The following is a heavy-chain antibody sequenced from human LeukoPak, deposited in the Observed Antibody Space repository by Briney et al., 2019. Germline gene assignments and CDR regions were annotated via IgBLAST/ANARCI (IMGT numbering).Heavy chain of an antibody. CDR3: ARYLVGPLVGSYYSHYMDV. V-gene: IGHV4-4*07. D-gene: IGHD2-2*01. CDR1: GGSVSSYN. Sequence: SSETLSLTCTVSGGSVSSYNWTWIRQPAGMVLELIGRIYTSGITNYSPSLRSRVTMSLDTSKNQFSLKMSSVTAADTAVYYCARYLVGPLVGSYYSHYMDVWGKGTTVTISS. CDR2: IYTSGIT. J-gene: IGHJ6*03.